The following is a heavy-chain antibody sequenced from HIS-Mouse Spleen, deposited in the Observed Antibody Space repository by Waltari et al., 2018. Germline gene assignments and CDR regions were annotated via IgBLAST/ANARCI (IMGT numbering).Heavy chain of an antibody. D-gene: IGHD6-13*01. Sequence: QLQLQESGPGLVKPSETLSPTCNVSGGSISSRSYYWGWIRQPPGKGLEWIGSIYYSGSTYYNPSLKSRVTISVDTSKNQFSLKLSSVTAADTAVYYCAREIPYSSSWYDWYFDLWGRGTLVTVSS. CDR3: AREIPYSSSWYDWYFDL. CDR2: IYYSGST. V-gene: IGHV4-39*07. J-gene: IGHJ2*01. CDR1: GGSISSRSYY.